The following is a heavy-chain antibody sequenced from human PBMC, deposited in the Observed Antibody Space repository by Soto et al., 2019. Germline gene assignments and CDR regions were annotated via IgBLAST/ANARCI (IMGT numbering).Heavy chain of an antibody. J-gene: IGHJ6*02. CDR3: ARDLAPTRYYYYGMDV. V-gene: IGHV3-30-3*01. CDR1: GFTFSSYA. CDR2: ISYDGSNK. Sequence: QVQLVESGGGVVQPGRSLRLSCAASGFTFSSYAMHWVRQAPGKGLEWVAVISYDGSNKYYADSVKGRFTISRDNSKNTLYLQMNSLRAEDTAVYYCARDLAPTRYYYYGMDVWGQGTTVTVSS.